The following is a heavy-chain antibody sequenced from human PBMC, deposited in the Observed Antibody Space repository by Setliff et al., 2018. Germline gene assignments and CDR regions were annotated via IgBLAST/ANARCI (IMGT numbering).Heavy chain of an antibody. J-gene: IGHJ3*02. V-gene: IGHV1-18*04. CDR2: ISSYNGKT. CDR1: GYTFTAYY. D-gene: IGHD3-22*01. Sequence: SVKVSCKASGYTFTAYYIHWVRQAPGQGLEWMGWISSYNGKTNYAQKLQGRVTMTTDTSTSTAYMELRSLRSDDTAVYYCARDLDYQYYYETSGRDAFDIWGLGTMVTVSS. CDR3: ARDLDYQYYYETSGRDAFDI.